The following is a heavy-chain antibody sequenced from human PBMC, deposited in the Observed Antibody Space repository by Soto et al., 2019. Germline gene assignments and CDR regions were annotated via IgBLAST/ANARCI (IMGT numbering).Heavy chain of an antibody. CDR3: SKDDGGVWSAPRGGSYPYFGMDV. D-gene: IGHD3-3*01. Sequence: GGSLRLSCAGSGFIFDDHAMHWVRQVPGRGLEWVSGISWDSGITDYGDSVKGRFTISRDNAKNSLYLQMNSLRPEDTAIYYCSKDDGGVWSAPRGGSYPYFGMDVWGQGTTVTVSS. V-gene: IGHV3-9*01. CDR2: ISWDSGIT. CDR1: GFIFDDHA. J-gene: IGHJ6*02.